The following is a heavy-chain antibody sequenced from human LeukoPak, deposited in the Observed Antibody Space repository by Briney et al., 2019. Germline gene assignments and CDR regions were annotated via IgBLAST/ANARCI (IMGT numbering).Heavy chain of an antibody. CDR3: ARDPYGSGRKGS. V-gene: IGHV3-11*04. CDR1: GFTFSDYY. CDR2: ISSSGSDI. D-gene: IGHD3-10*01. Sequence: GGSLRLSCVASGFTFSDYYMTWIRQAPGKGLEWVSYISSSGSDIYNADSVKGRFTISRDNAKNSLYLQMNSLRAEDTAVYYCARDPYGSGRKGSWSQGTLVTVSS. J-gene: IGHJ5*02.